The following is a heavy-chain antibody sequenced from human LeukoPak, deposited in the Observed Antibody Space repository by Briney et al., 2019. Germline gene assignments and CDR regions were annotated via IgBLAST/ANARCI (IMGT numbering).Heavy chain of an antibody. CDR2: IYPGDSDT. CDR3: ARLQQHHGRGGWFDP. D-gene: IGHD6-13*01. Sequence: GESLQISCKGSGYSFTSYWIGWVRQLPGKGLEWMGIIYPGDSDTRYSPSFQGQVTISADKSISTAYLQWSSLKASDTAMYYCARLQQHHGRGGWFDPWGRGTLVTVSS. CDR1: GYSFTSYW. J-gene: IGHJ5*02. V-gene: IGHV5-51*01.